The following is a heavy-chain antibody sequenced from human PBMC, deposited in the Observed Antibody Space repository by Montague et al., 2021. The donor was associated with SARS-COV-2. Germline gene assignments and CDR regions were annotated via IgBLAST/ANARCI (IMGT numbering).Heavy chain of an antibody. CDR1: GGPIIIGVYH. CDR3: ARGPRVRLLSPFDS. Sequence: TLSLTCSATGGPIIIGVYHWSWISQHPATGLEWIGYINYDGNTSYTSSLRSRVVISLDTSKNQFSLRLISATAADTAFYYCARGPRVRLLSPFDSWGLGTMVSVSS. V-gene: IGHV4-31*03. CDR2: INYDGNT. J-gene: IGHJ4*02.